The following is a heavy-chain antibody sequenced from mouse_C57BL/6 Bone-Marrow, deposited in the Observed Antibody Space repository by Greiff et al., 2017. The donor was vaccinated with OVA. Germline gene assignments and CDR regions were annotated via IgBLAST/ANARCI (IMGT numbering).Heavy chain of an antibody. CDR2: IYPGNSDT. J-gene: IGHJ3*01. CDR1: GYTFTSYW. Sequence: EVKLVESGTVLVRPGASVKMSCKTSGYTFTSYWMHWVKQRPGQGLEWIGAIYPGNSDTSYNQKFKGKAKLTAVTSASTAYMQLSSLTKEDSAVYYGAERYYGSSAREFAYWGQGTMVTVSA. D-gene: IGHD1-1*01. V-gene: IGHV1-5*01. CDR3: AERYYGSSAREFAY.